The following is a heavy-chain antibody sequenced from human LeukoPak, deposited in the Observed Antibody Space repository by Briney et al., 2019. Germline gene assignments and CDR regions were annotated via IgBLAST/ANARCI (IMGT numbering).Heavy chain of an antibody. Sequence: ASETLSLTCTVSGVSISSYYWTWLRQPAGKGLEWVGRIYLIGRTNYNPSLKSRVTMSVDTSKNQFSLKLSSVTAADTAVYYCARAPWGGNSFSDYHYYMDVWGKVTTVTVSS. CDR2: IYLIGRT. J-gene: IGHJ6*03. V-gene: IGHV4-4*07. CDR1: GVSISSYY. CDR3: ARAPWGGNSFSDYHYYMDV. D-gene: IGHD4-23*01.